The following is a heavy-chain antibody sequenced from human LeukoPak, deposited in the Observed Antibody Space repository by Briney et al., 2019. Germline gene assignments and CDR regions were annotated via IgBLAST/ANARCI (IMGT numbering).Heavy chain of an antibody. J-gene: IGHJ4*02. CDR2: INWNGGST. CDR1: GFTFDDYG. CDR3: ARAQRKYYDILTGYSD. D-gene: IGHD3-9*01. V-gene: IGHV3-20*04. Sequence: GGSLRLSCAASGFTFDDYGMSWVRQGPGKGLEWVSGINWNGGSTGYGDSVKGRFTISRDNDKNSLYLQMNSLRAEDTALYYCARAQRKYYDILTGYSDWGQGTLVTVSS.